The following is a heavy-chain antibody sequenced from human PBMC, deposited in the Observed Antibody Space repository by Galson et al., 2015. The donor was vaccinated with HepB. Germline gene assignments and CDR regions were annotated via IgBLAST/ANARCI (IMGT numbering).Heavy chain of an antibody. D-gene: IGHD2-21*01. CDR2: ISYDGSNK. Sequence: SLRLSCAASGFTFSSYAMHWVRQAPGKGLEWVAVISYDGSNKYYADSVKGRFTISRDNSKNTLYLQMNSLRAEDTAVYYCARELYSEFDGIFSGCPDYWGQGTLVTASS. CDR3: ARELYSEFDGIFSGCPDY. V-gene: IGHV3-30*04. CDR1: GFTFSSYA. J-gene: IGHJ4*02.